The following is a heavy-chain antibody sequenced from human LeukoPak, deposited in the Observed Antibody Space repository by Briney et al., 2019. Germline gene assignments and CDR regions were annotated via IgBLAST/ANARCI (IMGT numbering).Heavy chain of an antibody. CDR2: IYYSGST. CDR1: GGSISSGGYY. V-gene: IGHV4-31*03. Sequence: SHTLSLTCTVSGGSISSGGYYWSWIRQHPGKGLEWIGYIYYSGSTYYNPSLKSRVTISVDTSKNQFSLKLSSVTAADTAVYYCARATRYFDWSALIDYWGQGTLVTVSS. J-gene: IGHJ4*02. D-gene: IGHD3-9*01. CDR3: ARATRYFDWSALIDY.